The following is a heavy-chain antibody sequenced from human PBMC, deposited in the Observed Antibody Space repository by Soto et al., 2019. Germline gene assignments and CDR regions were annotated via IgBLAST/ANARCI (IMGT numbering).Heavy chain of an antibody. CDR1: GYTFTSYY. D-gene: IGHD1-26*01. J-gene: IGHJ6*02. Sequence: QVQLVQSGAEVKKPGASVRVSCKASGYTFTSYYIHWVRQAPGQGLEWVSIINPVGGSTNYAQKLQGRVTVTRDTSTSTVHMELSSLRSEDTAVYYCARGWGRVVYAMDVWGQGTTVTVS. V-gene: IGHV1-46*04. CDR2: INPVGGST. CDR3: ARGWGRVVYAMDV.